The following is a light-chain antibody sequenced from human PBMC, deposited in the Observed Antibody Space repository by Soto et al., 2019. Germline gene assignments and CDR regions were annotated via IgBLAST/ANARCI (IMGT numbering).Light chain of an antibody. CDR1: QSVSGW. J-gene: IGKJ5*01. V-gene: IGKV1-5*01. CDR3: QQLDSMPIT. Sequence: DIQMTQSPSTLSASVGDTVTVTCRASQSVSGWLAWYQQKPGKAPKLLIYAASSLQSGVPSRFSGSGSGTDFVLTISSLQPEDSATYYCQQLDSMPITFGQGTRLEIK. CDR2: AAS.